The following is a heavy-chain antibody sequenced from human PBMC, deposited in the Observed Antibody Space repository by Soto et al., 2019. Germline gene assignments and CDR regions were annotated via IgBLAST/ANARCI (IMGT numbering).Heavy chain of an antibody. CDR3: ARLGGYYQAFHI. CDR1: GGSISSGGYY. D-gene: IGHD3-22*01. CDR2: IHHSGST. Sequence: SETLSLTCNVSGGSISSGGYYWTWIRQHPGKGLEWIGNIHHSGSTFYNPSLKSRVSISVDTSKNQFSLNLRSVTAADTAVYYCARLGGYYQAFHIWGPGALVTVSS. J-gene: IGHJ4*01. V-gene: IGHV4-31*03.